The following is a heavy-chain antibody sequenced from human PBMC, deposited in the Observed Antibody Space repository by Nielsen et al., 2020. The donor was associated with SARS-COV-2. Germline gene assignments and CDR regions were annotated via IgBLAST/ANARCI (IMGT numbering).Heavy chain of an antibody. CDR3: ARVYSSSWLRYYYYGMDV. J-gene: IGHJ6*02. V-gene: IGHV7-4-1*02. Sequence: ASVKVSCKASGYTFTSFAMNWVRQAPGQGLEWMGWINTNTGNPTYAQGFTGRFVFSLDTSVSTAYLQISSLKAEDTAVYYCARVYSSSWLRYYYYGMDVWGQGTTVTVSS. CDR2: INTNTGNP. D-gene: IGHD6-13*01. CDR1: GYTFTSFA.